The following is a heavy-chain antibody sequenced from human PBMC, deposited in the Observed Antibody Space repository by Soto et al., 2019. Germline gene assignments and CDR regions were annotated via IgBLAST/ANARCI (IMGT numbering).Heavy chain of an antibody. CDR2: INAGNGNT. V-gene: IGHV1-3*01. Sequence: ASVKVSCKASGYTFTSYAMHWVRQAPGQRLEWMGWINAGNGNTKYSQKFQGRVTIIRDTSASTAYMELSSLRSEDTAVYYCARKVVAATVDYYYYGMDVWGQGTTVTVSS. D-gene: IGHD2-15*01. J-gene: IGHJ6*02. CDR3: ARKVVAATVDYYYYGMDV. CDR1: GYTFTSYA.